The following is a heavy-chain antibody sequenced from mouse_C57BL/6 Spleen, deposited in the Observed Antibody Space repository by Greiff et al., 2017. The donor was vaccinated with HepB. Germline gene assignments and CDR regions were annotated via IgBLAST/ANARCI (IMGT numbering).Heavy chain of an antibody. V-gene: IGHV1-76*01. CDR2: IYPGSGNT. CDR3: ARGEGGNSFAY. J-gene: IGHJ3*01. Sequence: QVQLQQSGAELVRPGASVKLSCKASGYTFTDYYINWVKQRPGQGLEWIARIYPGSGNTYYNEKFKGKATLTAEKSSSTAYMQLSSLTSEDSAVYFCARGEGGNSFAYWGQGTLVTVSA. CDR1: GYTFTDYY. D-gene: IGHD2-1*01.